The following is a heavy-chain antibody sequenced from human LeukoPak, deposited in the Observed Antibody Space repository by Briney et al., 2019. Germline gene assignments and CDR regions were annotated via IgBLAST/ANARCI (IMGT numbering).Heavy chain of an antibody. CDR3: ARAPITGYCSSTSCYARGAFDI. CDR1: RGSISSGSYY. V-gene: IGHV4-61*02. D-gene: IGHD2-2*01. CDR2: IYTSGST. Sequence: SQTLSLTCTVSRGSISSGSYYWSWIRQPAGKGLEWIGRIYTSGSTNYNPSLKSRVTISVDTSKNQFSLKLSSVTAADTAVYYCARAPITGYCSSTSCYARGAFDIWGQGTMVTVSS. J-gene: IGHJ3*02.